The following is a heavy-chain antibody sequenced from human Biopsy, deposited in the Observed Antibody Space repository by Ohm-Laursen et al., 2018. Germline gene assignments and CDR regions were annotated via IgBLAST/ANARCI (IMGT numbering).Heavy chain of an antibody. J-gene: IGHJ4*02. CDR2: FAPENGKT. V-gene: IGHV1-24*01. Sequence: SSVKVSCKVSGYAVTEFSMHWVRQAPGKGLEWMGGFAPENGKTIYAQKFQGRVTMTEDTSTDTAYMELSSLRSEDTAVYYCAADINVWNVNYWGQGTQVAVSS. CDR1: GYAVTEFS. D-gene: IGHD1-1*01. CDR3: AADINVWNVNY.